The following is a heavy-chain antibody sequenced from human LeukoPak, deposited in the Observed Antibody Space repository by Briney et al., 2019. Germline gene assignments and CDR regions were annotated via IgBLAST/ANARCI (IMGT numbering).Heavy chain of an antibody. CDR1: GFTFSSYS. J-gene: IGHJ6*02. Sequence: PGGSLRLSCAASGFTFSSYSMNWVRQAPGKGLEWVSYISSSSSTIYYADSVKGRFTISRDNAKNSLYLQMNSLRAEDTAVYYCAKDRGGVVPAAMDATLKYYYYGMDVWGQGTTVTVSS. CDR3: AKDRGGVVPAAMDATLKYYYYGMDV. D-gene: IGHD2-2*01. V-gene: IGHV3-48*01. CDR2: ISSSSSTI.